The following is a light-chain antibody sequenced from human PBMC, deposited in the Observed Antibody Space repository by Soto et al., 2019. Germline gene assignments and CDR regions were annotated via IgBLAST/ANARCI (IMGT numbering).Light chain of an antibody. Sequence: QSVLTQPPSASGSPGQSVTISCTGTSSDVGGYNYVSWYQQHPGKAPKLMIYEVNKRPSGVPDRFSGSKSGNMASLSVSGLQADDEADYYCSSYGGSNNLIFGGGTKVTVL. CDR2: EVN. V-gene: IGLV2-8*01. CDR3: SSYGGSNNLI. J-gene: IGLJ2*01. CDR1: SSDVGGYNY.